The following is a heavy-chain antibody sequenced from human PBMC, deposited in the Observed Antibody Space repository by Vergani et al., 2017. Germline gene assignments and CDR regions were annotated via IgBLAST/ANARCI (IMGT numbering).Heavy chain of an antibody. CDR3: ARLVDSSGYYLNFQH. CDR2: IYPGDSDT. CDR1: GYSFTSYW. D-gene: IGHD3-22*01. V-gene: IGHV5-51*01. J-gene: IGHJ1*01. Sequence: EVQLVQSGAEVKKPGESLKISCKGSGYSFTSYWIGWVRQMPGKGLEWMGIIYPGDSDTRYSPSFQGQVTISADKSISTAYLQWSSLKASDTAMYYCARLVDSSGYYLNFQHWGQGTLVTVSS.